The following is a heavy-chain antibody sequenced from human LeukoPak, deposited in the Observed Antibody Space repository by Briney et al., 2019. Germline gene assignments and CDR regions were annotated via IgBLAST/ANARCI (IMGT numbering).Heavy chain of an antibody. CDR1: GGSFSGYC. D-gene: IGHD3-16*02. Sequence: MASETLSLTCAVYGGSFSGYCWSWIRHPPGKGLEWIGEINHSGSTNYNPSLRSRFTISVDTSKNQFSLKLSSVTAADTTVYYCARERLYYDYVWGSYRQRLAFDYWGQGTLVTVSS. J-gene: IGHJ4*02. CDR2: INHSGST. V-gene: IGHV4-34*01. CDR3: ARERLYYDYVWGSYRQRLAFDY.